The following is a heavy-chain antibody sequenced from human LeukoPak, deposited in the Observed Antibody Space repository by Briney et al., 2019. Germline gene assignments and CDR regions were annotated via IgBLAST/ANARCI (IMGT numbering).Heavy chain of an antibody. CDR3: AKDFYFDRFSQFDY. V-gene: IGHV3-7*01. D-gene: IGHD3-9*01. Sequence: QTGGSLRLSCAASGFTFSNYWMSWVRQAPGKGLEWVANIKQDGSEKYYVDSVKGRFTISRDNAKNSLSLQMNSLRAEDTAVYYCAKDFYFDRFSQFDYWGQGILVTGSS. J-gene: IGHJ4*02. CDR2: IKQDGSEK. CDR1: GFTFSNYW.